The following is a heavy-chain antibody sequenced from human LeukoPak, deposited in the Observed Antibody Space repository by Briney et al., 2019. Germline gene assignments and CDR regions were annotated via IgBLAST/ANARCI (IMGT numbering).Heavy chain of an antibody. CDR1: GFTSSSYW. CDR3: ARWVKWPAAYYFDY. CDR2: IKQDGSEK. V-gene: IGHV3-7*01. D-gene: IGHD5-12*01. J-gene: IGHJ4*02. Sequence: PGGSLRLSCAASGFTSSSYWMGWVRQAPGGGLEWGANIKQDGSEKYYVDSVKGRFTISSDNAKNSLYLQMTSLRAEDTAVYCCARWVKWPAAYYFDYWGQGTLVTVSS.